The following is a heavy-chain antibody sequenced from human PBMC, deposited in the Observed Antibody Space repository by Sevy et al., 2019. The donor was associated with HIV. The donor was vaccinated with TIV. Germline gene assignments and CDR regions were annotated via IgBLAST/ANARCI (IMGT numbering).Heavy chain of an antibody. CDR3: AKDGVYSSSSGSTPYYFDY. V-gene: IGHV3-43*01. J-gene: IGHJ4*02. Sequence: GGSLRLSCAASGFTFDDYTMHWVRQAPGKGLEWVSLISWDGGSTYYADSVKDRFTISRDNSKNSLYLQMNSLRTEDTALYYCAKDGVYSSSSGSTPYYFDYWGQGTLVTVSS. D-gene: IGHD6-6*01. CDR2: ISWDGGST. CDR1: GFTFDDYT.